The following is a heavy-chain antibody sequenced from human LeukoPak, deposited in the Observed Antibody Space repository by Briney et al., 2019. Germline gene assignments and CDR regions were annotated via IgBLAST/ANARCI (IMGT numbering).Heavy chain of an antibody. CDR2: IIPIFGTA. CDR1: GGTFSSYA. D-gene: IGHD3-10*01. Sequence: ASVKVSCKASGGTFSSYAISWVRQAPGQGLEWMGGIIPIFGTANYAQKLQGRVTMTTDTSTSTAYMELRSLRSDDTAVYYCARDLGNYYGSGSRYYFDYWGQGTLVTVSS. V-gene: IGHV1-69*05. J-gene: IGHJ4*02. CDR3: ARDLGNYYGSGSRYYFDY.